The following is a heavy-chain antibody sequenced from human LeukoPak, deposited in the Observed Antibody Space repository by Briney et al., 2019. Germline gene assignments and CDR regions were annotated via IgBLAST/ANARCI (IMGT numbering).Heavy chain of an antibody. Sequence: ASVKVSCKASGYTFTSYGISWVRQAPGQGLEWMGWISAYNANTNYAQKFQGRVTMTRDMSTSTVYMELSSLRSEDTAVYYCAREAAAGRTGVYWGQGTLVTVSS. V-gene: IGHV1-18*01. CDR1: GYTFTSYG. J-gene: IGHJ4*02. D-gene: IGHD6-13*01. CDR3: AREAAAGRTGVY. CDR2: ISAYNANT.